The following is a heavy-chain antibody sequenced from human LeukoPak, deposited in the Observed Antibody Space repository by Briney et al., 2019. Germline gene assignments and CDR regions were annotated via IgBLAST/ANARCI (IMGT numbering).Heavy chain of an antibody. D-gene: IGHD3-22*01. CDR1: GFTFSSYG. CDR2: IWYDGNNK. V-gene: IGHV3-33*01. J-gene: IGHJ4*02. Sequence: PGRSLRLSCAASGFTFSSYGMHWVRQAPGKGLEWVAVIWYDGNNKYYADSVKGRFTISRDNSKNTLYLQMNSLRAEDTAVYYCAREEYYYDSSDSRYWGQGSLVTVSS. CDR3: AREEYYYDSSDSRY.